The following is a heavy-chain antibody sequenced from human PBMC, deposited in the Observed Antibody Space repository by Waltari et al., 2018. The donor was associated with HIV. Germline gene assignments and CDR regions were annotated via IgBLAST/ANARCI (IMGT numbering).Heavy chain of an antibody. CDR3: ARLPDTPGVTWGRWFDR. V-gene: IGHV4-39*01. CDR2: LYYTGTT. Sequence: QLQLQESGPGLVKPSETLSLTCNVSGGSITSSSDYWAWIRQPPGRGLEWIGRLYYTGTTHYTPSLRRRVTISVDTSKNRFSLKLNSVTAADTAVYYCARLPDTPGVTWGRWFDRWGQGTLVTVSS. J-gene: IGHJ5*02. D-gene: IGHD3-3*01. CDR1: GGSITSSSDY.